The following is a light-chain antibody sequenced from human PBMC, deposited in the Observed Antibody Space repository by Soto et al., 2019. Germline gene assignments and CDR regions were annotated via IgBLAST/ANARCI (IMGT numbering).Light chain of an antibody. CDR2: DAP. Sequence: EIVLTQSPATLSLSPGERAALSCRASQSVSSYLAWYQQKPGQAPRLLIYDAPNRATGIPARFSGSGSETEFTLTISSLQSEDFAVFYCQQYGSSITFGQGTRLEIK. CDR3: QQYGSSIT. V-gene: IGKV3-11*01. J-gene: IGKJ5*01. CDR1: QSVSSY.